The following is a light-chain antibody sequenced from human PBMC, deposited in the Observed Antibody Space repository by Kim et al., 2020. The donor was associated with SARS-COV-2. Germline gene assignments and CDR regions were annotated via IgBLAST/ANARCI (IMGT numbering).Light chain of an antibody. J-gene: IGKJ1*01. CDR3: QHYDSFLGT. Sequence: DIQMTQSPSTLSASVGDRVTITCRASQTIGSWMAWYQQKPGKAPKLLIYKASILQSGVPSRFSGSGSGTEFTLAISGLQPDDFATYYCQHYDSFLGTFGQGTKVDIK. CDR1: QTIGSW. CDR2: KAS. V-gene: IGKV1-5*03.